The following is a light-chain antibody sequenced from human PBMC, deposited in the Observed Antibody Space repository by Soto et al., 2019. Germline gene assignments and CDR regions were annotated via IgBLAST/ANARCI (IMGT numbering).Light chain of an antibody. Sequence: EIVLTQSPATLSLSPGERVTLSGRASQSVSNSLAWYQQKPGQPPRLLIYDVSNRATGIPARFSGSGSGTDFTLPITSLESEDFAVYFCHQRYNWPRVTFGQGTRLEIK. CDR3: HQRYNWPRVT. CDR1: QSVSNS. V-gene: IGKV3-11*01. CDR2: DVS. J-gene: IGKJ5*01.